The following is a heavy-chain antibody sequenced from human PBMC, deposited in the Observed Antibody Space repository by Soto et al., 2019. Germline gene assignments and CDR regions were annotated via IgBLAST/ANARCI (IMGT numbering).Heavy chain of an antibody. Sequence: QVQLEQSGAQVKKPGSSVKVPCKTSGGTFSSYAISWVRQAPGQGLEWMGGIIPIFGSTKYAQKFQGRDTNAADESTSTAYMELSSLRDEDTAVYYCARDHHRSTRMSYFYFEMDVWGQGTTVTVSS. CDR2: IIPIFGST. V-gene: IGHV1-69*01. CDR1: GGTFSSYA. J-gene: IGHJ6*02. D-gene: IGHD2-2*01. CDR3: ARDHHRSTRMSYFYFEMDV.